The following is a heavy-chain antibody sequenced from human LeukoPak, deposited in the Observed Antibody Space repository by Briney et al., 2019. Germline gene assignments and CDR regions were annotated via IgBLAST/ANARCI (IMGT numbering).Heavy chain of an antibody. CDR2: IYPGDSDT. Sequence: KPGDSLKISCKGSGYSFTSYWIGWVGRMHGKGLEWMGIIYPGDSDTRYSPSFQGHVTISADKSISTASPQWSSLKASDTAMYYCARQPTAADWFDPWGQGTLVTVSS. V-gene: IGHV5-51*01. CDR1: GYSFTSYW. J-gene: IGHJ5*02. D-gene: IGHD6-13*01. CDR3: ARQPTAADWFDP.